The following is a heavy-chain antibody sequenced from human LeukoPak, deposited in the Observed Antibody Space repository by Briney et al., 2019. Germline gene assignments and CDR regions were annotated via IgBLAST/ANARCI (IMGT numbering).Heavy chain of an antibody. CDR1: GGSISSYY. J-gene: IGHJ4*02. CDR3: ARVGTYGSGSYLSWFDY. D-gene: IGHD3-10*01. Sequence: PSETLSLTCTLSGGSISSYYWSWIRHPPGKGREWLGYIYYSGTTNYNPSLKSRVTISVDTSNNQFSLKLRSVIAADTAVYYCARVGTYGSGSYLSWFDYWGQGTLVTVSS. V-gene: IGHV4-59*01. CDR2: IYYSGTT.